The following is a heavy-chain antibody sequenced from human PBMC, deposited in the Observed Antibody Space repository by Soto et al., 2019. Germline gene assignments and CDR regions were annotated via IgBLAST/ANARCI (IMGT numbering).Heavy chain of an antibody. CDR1: GFTFSSYA. CDR3: ARDPPGLEDLDY. V-gene: IGHV3-23*01. CDR2: ISGSGDST. J-gene: IGHJ4*02. Sequence: GGSLRLSCAASGFTFSSYAMNWVRQAPGKGLEWVSAISGSGDSTYYVDSVKGRFTISRDNSNNTLYLQMNSLRAEDTAVYYCARDPPGLEDLDYGGQGPLVTVSS. D-gene: IGHD3-10*01.